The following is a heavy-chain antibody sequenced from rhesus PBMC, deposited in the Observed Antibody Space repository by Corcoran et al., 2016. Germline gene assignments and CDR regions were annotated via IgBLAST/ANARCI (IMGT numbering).Heavy chain of an antibody. CDR2: NSESGGTI. D-gene: IGHD6-13*01. Sequence: DVQLVESGGGLVKPGGSLRLSCVASGFTFSSYEMHWVRQTPCKGLEWVSVNSESGGTIYYAVSVKCRFTISRDNAKNSLFLQMISLRAEATAVYYCTRAGPFFGLDSLGQGVVVTVSS. V-gene: IGHV3-100*02. CDR3: TRAGPFFGLDS. CDR1: GFTFSSYE. J-gene: IGHJ6*01.